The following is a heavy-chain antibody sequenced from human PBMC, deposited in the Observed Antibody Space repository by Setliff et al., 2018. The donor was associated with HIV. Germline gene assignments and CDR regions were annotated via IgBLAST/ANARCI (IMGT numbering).Heavy chain of an antibody. CDR3: ARGFDYAQRPPLSYFDY. V-gene: IGHV4-30-2*05. CDR1: GGFISTGGYS. J-gene: IGHJ4*02. CDR2: IYHSGNT. Sequence: SETLSLTCTVSGGFISTGGYSWSWIRQPPGKGLEWIGYIYHSGNTYYNPSLRSRVTISLDTSTNQFSLKLSSVTAADTAVYYCARGFDYAQRPPLSYFDYWGQGTLVTVSS. D-gene: IGHD2-2*01.